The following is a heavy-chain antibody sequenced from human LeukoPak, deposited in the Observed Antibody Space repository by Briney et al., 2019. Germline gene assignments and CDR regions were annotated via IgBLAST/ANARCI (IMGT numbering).Heavy chain of an antibody. J-gene: IGHJ5*02. Sequence: SQTLSLTCVISGDSVSSNSAAWNWIRQSPLRGLEWLGRTYYRSKWYFDYAASVKSRISINSDTSTNQLSLQLNSVSPEDTAVYYCARDPTAMTRGVPNWFDLWGQGTQVIVSS. CDR2: TYYRSKWYF. V-gene: IGHV6-1*01. CDR1: GDSVSSNSAA. D-gene: IGHD3-10*01. CDR3: ARDPTAMTRGVPNWFDL.